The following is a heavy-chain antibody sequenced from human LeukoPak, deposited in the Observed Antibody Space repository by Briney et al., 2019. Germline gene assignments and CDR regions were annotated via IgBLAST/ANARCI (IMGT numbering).Heavy chain of an antibody. CDR2: ISWNSGSI. D-gene: IGHD4-23*01. CDR1: GFTFSSYW. Sequence: GGSLRLSCAASGFTFSSYWMSWVRQAPGKGLEWVSGISWNSGSIGYADSVKGRFTISRDNAKNSLYLQMNSLRAEDTALYYCAKDPRYGGLDYWGQGTLVTVSS. J-gene: IGHJ4*02. V-gene: IGHV3-9*01. CDR3: AKDPRYGGLDY.